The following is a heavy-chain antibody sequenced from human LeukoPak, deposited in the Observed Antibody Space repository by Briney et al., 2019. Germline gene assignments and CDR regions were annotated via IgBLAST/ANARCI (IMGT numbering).Heavy chain of an antibody. J-gene: IGHJ4*02. CDR2: IKSRSDGGTT. Sequence: GGSLRLSCAASGFTFSNAWMNWVRQAPGKGLEWVGRIKSRSDGGTTDYVAPVKGRFTITRDDSKHTLYLQVNSLKTDDTAVYYCTTGNWGSFSYWGQGTLVTVSS. CDR3: TTGNWGSFSY. V-gene: IGHV3-15*01. CDR1: GFTFSNAW. D-gene: IGHD7-27*01.